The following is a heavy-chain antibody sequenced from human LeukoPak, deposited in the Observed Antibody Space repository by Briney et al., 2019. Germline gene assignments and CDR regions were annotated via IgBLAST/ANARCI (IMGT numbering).Heavy chain of an antibody. CDR2: ISSSGSTI. D-gene: IGHD3-22*01. J-gene: IGHJ4*02. CDR1: GFTFSSYE. Sequence: GGSLRLSCAASGFTFSSYEMNWVRQAPGKGLEWVSYISSSGSTIYYAGSVKGRFTISRDNAKNSLYLQMNSLRAEDTAVYYCARETTRYYYDSSGWYYYFDYWGQGTLVTVSS. CDR3: ARETTRYYYDSSGWYYYFDY. V-gene: IGHV3-48*03.